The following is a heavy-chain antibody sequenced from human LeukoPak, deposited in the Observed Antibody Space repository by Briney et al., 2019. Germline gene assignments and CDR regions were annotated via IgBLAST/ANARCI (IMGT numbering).Heavy chain of an antibody. Sequence: SETLSLTCAVYGGSFSGYYWSWIRQPPGKGLEWIGEINHSGSTNYNPSLKSRVTISVDTSKNQFSLKLSSVTAADTAVYCCARPRTGSYSYWGQGTLVTVPA. CDR3: ARPRTGSYSY. V-gene: IGHV4-34*01. D-gene: IGHD1-26*01. J-gene: IGHJ4*02. CDR1: GGSFSGYY. CDR2: INHSGST.